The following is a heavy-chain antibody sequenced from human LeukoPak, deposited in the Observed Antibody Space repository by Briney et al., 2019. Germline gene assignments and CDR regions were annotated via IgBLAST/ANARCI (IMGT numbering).Heavy chain of an antibody. CDR3: ARAPVTTNPTYSQH. Sequence: GGSLRLSCAASGFTFSSYGMHWVRQAPGKGLEWVAVIWYDGSNKYYADSVKGRFTISRDNSKNTLYLQMNSLRAEDTAVYYCARAPVTTNPTYSQHWGQGPLVTVSS. CDR2: IWYDGSNK. J-gene: IGHJ1*01. CDR1: GFTFSSYG. V-gene: IGHV3-33*01. D-gene: IGHD4-11*01.